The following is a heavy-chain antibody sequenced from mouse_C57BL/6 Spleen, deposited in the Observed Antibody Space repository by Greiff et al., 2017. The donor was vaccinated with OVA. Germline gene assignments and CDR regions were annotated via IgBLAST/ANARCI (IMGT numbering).Heavy chain of an antibody. D-gene: IGHD1-1*01. J-gene: IGHJ4*01. CDR1: GYSITSGYY. CDR3: ARSYYYGSSYSYAMDY. Sequence: EVKLQESGPGLVKPSQSLSLTCSVTGYSITSGYYWNWIRQFPGNKLEWMGYISYDGSNNYNPSLKNRISITRDTSKNQFFLKLNSVTTEDTATYYCARSYYYGSSYSYAMDYWGQGTSVTVSS. V-gene: IGHV3-6*01. CDR2: ISYDGSN.